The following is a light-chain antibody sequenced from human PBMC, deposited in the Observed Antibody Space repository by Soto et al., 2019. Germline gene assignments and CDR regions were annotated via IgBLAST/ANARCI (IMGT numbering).Light chain of an antibody. CDR1: SSNIGNNY. J-gene: IGLJ2*01. Sequence: QSVLTQPPSVSAAPGQKVTISCSRSSSNIGNNYVSWYQQLPGTAPKLLIYENNKRPSGIPDRFSGSKSGTSATLGITGLQTGDEADYYCGTWDSSLSAGGVFGGGTQLTVL. V-gene: IGLV1-51*02. CDR2: ENN. CDR3: GTWDSSLSAGGV.